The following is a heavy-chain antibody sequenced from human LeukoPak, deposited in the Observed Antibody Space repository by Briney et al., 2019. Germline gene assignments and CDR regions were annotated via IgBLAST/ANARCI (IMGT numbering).Heavy chain of an antibody. CDR2: ISSSGSTI. V-gene: IGHV3-11*01. J-gene: IGHJ4*02. CDR3: ARRGYGIAAAGFD. D-gene: IGHD6-13*01. Sequence: SYISSSGSTIYYAHSVKGRFTISRDNAKNSLYLQMNSLRAEDTAVYYCARRGYGIAAAGFDWGQGTLVTVSS.